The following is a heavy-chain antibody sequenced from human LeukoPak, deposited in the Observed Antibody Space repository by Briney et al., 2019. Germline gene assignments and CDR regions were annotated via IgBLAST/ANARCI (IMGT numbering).Heavy chain of an antibody. CDR2: ISGSGGST. V-gene: IGHV3-23*01. D-gene: IGHD2-2*01. Sequence: GGSLRLSCAASGFTFSTYAMSWVRQAPGKGLEWVSVISGSGGSTYYADSVKGRFTISRDNSKNTLYLQMNSLRAEDTAVYYCAKDGAPYCSSTSCYSRTVKYFQHWGQGTLVTVSS. CDR3: AKDGAPYCSSTSCYSRTVKYFQH. J-gene: IGHJ1*01. CDR1: GFTFSTYA.